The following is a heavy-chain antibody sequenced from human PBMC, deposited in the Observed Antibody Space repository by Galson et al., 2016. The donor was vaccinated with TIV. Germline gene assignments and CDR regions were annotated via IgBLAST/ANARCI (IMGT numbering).Heavy chain of an antibody. CDR1: GFTFSDYG. J-gene: IGHJ4*02. V-gene: IGHV3-30*18. CDR3: AKDPRLYGDYFLHYFDY. Sequence: SLRLSCAASGFTFSDYGMHWVRQAPGKGLEWVAFISYDGSDQYYAGSVKGRFTISRDNSKNTLYLQMNSLRSDDTAMYYCAKDPRLYGDYFLHYFDYWGQGTLVTVSS. D-gene: IGHD4-17*01. CDR2: ISYDGSDQ.